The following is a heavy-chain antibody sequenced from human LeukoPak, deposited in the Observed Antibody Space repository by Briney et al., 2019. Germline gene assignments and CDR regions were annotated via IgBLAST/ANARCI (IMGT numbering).Heavy chain of an antibody. D-gene: IGHD6-25*01. CDR2: IYYRGNT. J-gene: IGHJ4*02. CDR3: ARPPVAAPTSYFDF. Sequence: PSETLSLTCTVSGGSSSSKPYYWGWIRQPPGKGLEWIGTIYYRGNTYYNPSLKSRITISVDTSKNQFSLNLNSVTAADTAVYYCARPPVAAPTSYFDFWGQGILVTVSS. CDR1: GGSSSSKPYY. V-gene: IGHV4-39*01.